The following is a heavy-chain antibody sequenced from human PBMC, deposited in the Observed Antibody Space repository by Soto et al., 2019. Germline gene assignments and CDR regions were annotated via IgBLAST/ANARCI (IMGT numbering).Heavy chain of an antibody. J-gene: IGHJ4*02. CDR3: ARGGLERREDYFDY. Sequence: GGALRLSCAASGFTFSSYALHWVRQAPGKGLEGVGVISYDGSNKYYADSVKGRFTISRDNSKHTLYLQMNSLRAEETAVYYGARGGLERREDYFDYWGQGTLVTVSS. D-gene: IGHD1-1*01. CDR2: ISYDGSNK. V-gene: IGHV3-30-3*01. CDR1: GFTFSSYA.